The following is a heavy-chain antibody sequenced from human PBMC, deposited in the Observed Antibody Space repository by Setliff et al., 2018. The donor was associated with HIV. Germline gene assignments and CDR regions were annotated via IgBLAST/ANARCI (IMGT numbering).Heavy chain of an antibody. CDR3: ARGGFRWLRWDY. CDR1: GYTFTSYD. J-gene: IGHJ4*02. Sequence: AASVKVSCKASGYTFTSYDINWVRQATGQGLEWMGWMNPNSGSTGYAQKFQGRVTMTRNTSISTAYMELSSLRSEDTAVYYCARGGFRWLRWDYWGQGTLVTVSS. CDR2: MNPNSGST. D-gene: IGHD5-12*01. V-gene: IGHV1-8*01.